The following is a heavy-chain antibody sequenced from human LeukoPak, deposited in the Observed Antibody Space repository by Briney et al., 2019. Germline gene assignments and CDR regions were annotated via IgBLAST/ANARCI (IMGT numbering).Heavy chain of an antibody. Sequence: SQTLSLTCTVSGGSISGAYIYWSWIRQSAGKGLEWIGRIYNSGSTSYNPSLESRVTISLDTSKNQFSLELSSVTAADTAVYYCAREGNPGGNNYGHCPDYWGQGTLVTVSS. CDR2: IYNSGST. V-gene: IGHV4-61*02. CDR1: GGSISGAYIY. D-gene: IGHD5-18*01. J-gene: IGHJ4*02. CDR3: AREGNPGGNNYGHCPDY.